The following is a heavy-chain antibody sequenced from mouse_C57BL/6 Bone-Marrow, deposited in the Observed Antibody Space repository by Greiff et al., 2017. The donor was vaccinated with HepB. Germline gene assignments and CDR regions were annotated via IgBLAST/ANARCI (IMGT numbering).Heavy chain of an antibody. CDR3: ARPYGYAWFAY. Sequence: EVKLMESGGDLVKPGGSLKLSCAASGFTFSSYGMSWVRQTPDKRLEWVATISSGGSYTYYPDSVKGRFTISRDNAKNTLYLQMSSLKSEDTAMYYCARPYGYAWFAYWGQGTLVTVSA. D-gene: IGHD2-2*01. CDR2: ISSGGSYT. J-gene: IGHJ3*01. CDR1: GFTFSSYG. V-gene: IGHV5-6*01.